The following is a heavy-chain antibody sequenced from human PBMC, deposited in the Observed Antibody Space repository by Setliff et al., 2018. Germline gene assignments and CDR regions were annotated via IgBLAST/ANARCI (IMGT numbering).Heavy chain of an antibody. J-gene: IGHJ3*02. V-gene: IGHV1-2*06. Sequence: GASVKVSCKASGYTFTGYYMYWVRQAPGQGLEWMGRINPSSGATIYAQKFQGRVTMTSDTSISTAYMELGRLRSDDTAVYLCARDGGGDSDAFDIWGQGTMVTVS. D-gene: IGHD3-16*01. CDR2: INPSSGAT. CDR1: GYTFTGYY. CDR3: ARDGGGDSDAFDI.